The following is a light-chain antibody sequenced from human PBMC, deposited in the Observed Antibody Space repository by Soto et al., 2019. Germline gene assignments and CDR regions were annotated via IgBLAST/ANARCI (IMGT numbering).Light chain of an antibody. V-gene: IGKV1-27*01. J-gene: IGKJ1*01. CDR1: QGISND. CDR2: GAS. CDR3: QNYNSAPRT. Sequence: DIEMTQSPSSLSASAGDRVTITCRASQGISNDLAWYQQKPGQAPEALIYGASSLQSGVPSRFSGSGSGTDFALTISSLQPEDVATYYCQNYNSAPRTFGQGTKVEIK.